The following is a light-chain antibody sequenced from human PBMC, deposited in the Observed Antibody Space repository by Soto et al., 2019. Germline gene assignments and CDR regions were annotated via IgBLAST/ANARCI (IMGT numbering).Light chain of an antibody. Sequence: DIQMTQSPSTLSASVGDRVTITCRASQSISSWLAWYQQKPGKAPKLLIYDAASLESGVPSRLSGSGSGKEFTLTIGILQPDDFATYYSQQYNSYSPTFGQGNKVEIK. CDR1: QSISSW. V-gene: IGKV1-5*01. J-gene: IGKJ1*01. CDR3: QQYNSYSPT. CDR2: DAA.